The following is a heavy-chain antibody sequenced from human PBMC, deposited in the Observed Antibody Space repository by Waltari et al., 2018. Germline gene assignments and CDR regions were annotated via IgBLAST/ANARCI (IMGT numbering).Heavy chain of an antibody. D-gene: IGHD2-2*02. CDR3: AAKGCSSTSCYTSYYFDY. CDR2: IVVGSGNT. V-gene: IGHV1-58*02. CDR1: GFTFTSSA. J-gene: IGHJ4*02. Sequence: QMQLVQSGPEVKKPGTSVKVSCKASGFTFTSSAMQWVRQARGQRLEGIGGIVVGSGNTNYAQKFQERVTITRDMSTSTAYMELSSLRSEDTAVYYCAAKGCSSTSCYTSYYFDYWGQGTLVTVSS.